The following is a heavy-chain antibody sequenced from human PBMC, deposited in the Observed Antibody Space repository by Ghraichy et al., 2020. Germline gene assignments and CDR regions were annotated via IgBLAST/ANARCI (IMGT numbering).Heavy chain of an antibody. V-gene: IGHV1-2*02. Sequence: ASVQVSCKAAGYTFTGYYMHWVRQAPGQGLEWMGWINPNSGGTNYAQKFQGRVTMTRDTSISTAYMELSRLRSDDTAVYYCARAPIPPIGGYSYGYLRTWGQGTLDTVAS. CDR1: GYTFTGYY. CDR3: ARAPIPPIGGYSYGYLRT. CDR2: INPNSGGT. D-gene: IGHD5-18*01. J-gene: IGHJ5*02.